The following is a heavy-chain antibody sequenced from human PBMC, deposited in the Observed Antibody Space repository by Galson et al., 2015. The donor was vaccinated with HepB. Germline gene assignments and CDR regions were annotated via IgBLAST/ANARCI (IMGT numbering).Heavy chain of an antibody. D-gene: IGHD6-19*01. CDR2: ITPSGDNT. Sequence: SLRLSCAASRFTFSYYAMSWVRQAPGKGLEWISAITPSGDNTYSADSLKGRFTISRDNSQNTVFLQMDSLRADDTAIYFCAKVFPEKTDGWYRQALYYFDSWGQGTRVTVSS. CDR3: AKVFPEKTDGWYRQALYYFDS. CDR1: RFTFSYYA. J-gene: IGHJ4*02. V-gene: IGHV3-23*01.